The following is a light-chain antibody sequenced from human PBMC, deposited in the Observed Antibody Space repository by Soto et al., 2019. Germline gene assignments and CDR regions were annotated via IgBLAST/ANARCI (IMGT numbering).Light chain of an antibody. CDR2: DVS. V-gene: IGLV2-14*03. CDR1: SGDIGDSNY. J-gene: IGLJ1*01. Sequence: CELTNPVYVSGFARGCLPIFCTGTSGDIGDSNYVSWYQQHPGKAPKLVIYDVSNRPSGVSNRFSGSKSANTASLTISGLQAEDEADYYCSSFRSSSTSYVFGTGTKVTVL. CDR3: SSFRSSSTSYV.